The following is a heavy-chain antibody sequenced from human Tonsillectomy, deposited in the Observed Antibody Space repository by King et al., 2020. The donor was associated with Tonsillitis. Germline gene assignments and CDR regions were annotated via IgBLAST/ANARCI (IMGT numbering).Heavy chain of an antibody. V-gene: IGHV4-34*01. Sequence: VQLQQWGAGLLKPSETLSLTCAVYGGSFSGYYWSWIRQPPGKGLEWIGEINHSGSTNYNPSLKSRVTISVDTSKNQFSLKLSSVTAADTAEYSCARKGHSTSGRYWYFDLWGRGALVTVSS. CDR2: INHSGST. CDR3: ARKGHSTSGRYWYFDL. D-gene: IGHD6-6*01. J-gene: IGHJ2*01. CDR1: GGSFSGYY.